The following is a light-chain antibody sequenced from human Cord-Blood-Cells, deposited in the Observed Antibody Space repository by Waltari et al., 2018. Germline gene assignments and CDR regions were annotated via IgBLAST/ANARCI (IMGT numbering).Light chain of an antibody. Sequence: EIVFTQSPGTLSLSPGDRAPLSCRASQSVSSSYLAWYQQKPGQAPRLLIYGASSRATGIPDRLSGSGSGTDFTLTISRLEPEDFAVYYCQQYGSSPPMYTFGQGTKLEIK. J-gene: IGKJ2*01. V-gene: IGKV3-20*01. CDR1: QSVSSSY. CDR2: GAS. CDR3: QQYGSSPPMYT.